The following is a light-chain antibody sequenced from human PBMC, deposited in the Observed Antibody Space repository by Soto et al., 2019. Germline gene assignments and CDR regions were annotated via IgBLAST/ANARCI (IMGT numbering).Light chain of an antibody. CDR3: AAWDGSLNNVL. V-gene: IGLV1-44*01. CDR2: GNN. Sequence: QSVLTQPPSASGTPGQRVTISCSGSGSSIGTNTVNWYRQLPGTAPKLLIYGNNQRPSGVPDRFSGSKSGTSASLAIRGLQSEDEADYYCAAWDGSLNNVLFGGGTKLNVL. J-gene: IGLJ2*01. CDR1: GSSIGTNT.